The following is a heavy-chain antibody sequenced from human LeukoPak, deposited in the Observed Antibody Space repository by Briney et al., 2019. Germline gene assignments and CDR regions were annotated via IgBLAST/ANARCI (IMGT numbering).Heavy chain of an antibody. CDR3: ARDPVGPYCSGTSCWGGWFDP. J-gene: IGHJ5*02. D-gene: IGHD2-2*01. CDR2: ISSSSSYI. V-gene: IGHV3-21*01. CDR1: GFTFSSSS. Sequence: GGSLRLSCAASGFTFSSSSMNWVRQAPGKGLEWVSSISSSSSYIYYADSVKGRFTISRDNAKNSLYLQMNSLRADDTAVYYCARDPVGPYCSGTSCWGGWFDPWGQGTLVTVSS.